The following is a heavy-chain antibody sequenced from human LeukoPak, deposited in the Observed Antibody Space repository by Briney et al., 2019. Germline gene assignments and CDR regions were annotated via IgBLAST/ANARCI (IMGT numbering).Heavy chain of an antibody. V-gene: IGHV1-2*06. CDR1: GYTFTDYY. CDR3: ATGLLEEGNNWFDP. CDR2: INPYNGDT. J-gene: IGHJ5*02. Sequence: ASVKVSCKASGYTFTDYYMHWVRQAPGQGLEWLGRINPYNGDTNYAQRFQGRVTMTRDTSITTAYMELSRLTYDDTAVYYCATGLLEEGNNWFDPWGQGTLVTVSS.